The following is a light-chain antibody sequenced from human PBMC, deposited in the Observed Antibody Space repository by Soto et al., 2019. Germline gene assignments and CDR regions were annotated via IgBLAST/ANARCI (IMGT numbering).Light chain of an antibody. CDR2: DVS. CDR1: SSDVGGYNY. V-gene: IGLV2-11*01. J-gene: IGLJ1*01. CDR3: CSYAGSPYV. Sequence: QSALTQPRSVSGSPGQSVTISCTGTSSDVGGYNYVSWYQQHPGKAPKLMIYDVSKRPSGFPDRFSGSKSGNTASLTFSGLQAEDEADYYCCSYAGSPYVFGTGTKVTVL.